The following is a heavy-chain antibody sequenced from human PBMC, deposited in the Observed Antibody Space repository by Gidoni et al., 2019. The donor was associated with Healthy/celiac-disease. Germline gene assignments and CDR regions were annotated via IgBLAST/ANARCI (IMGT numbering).Heavy chain of an antibody. CDR2: ISGSGGST. J-gene: IGHJ4*02. D-gene: IGHD3-22*01. V-gene: IGHV3-23*01. CDR1: GLTFSISA. Sequence: EVQLLESGGGLVQPGGSLTLSCAASGLTFSISAMSWVRQAPGKGLEWFSAISGSGGSTYYADSGKGRFTISRDNSKNTLYLQMNSLRAEDTAVYYCAKVGYYDSSGSPCYWGQGTLVTVSS. CDR3: AKVGYYDSSGSPCY.